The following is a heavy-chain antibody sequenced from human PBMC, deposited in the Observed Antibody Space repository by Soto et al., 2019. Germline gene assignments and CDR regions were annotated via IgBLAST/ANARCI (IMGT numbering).Heavy chain of an antibody. V-gene: IGHV1-18*01. D-gene: IGHD6-19*01. Sequence: QVQLVQSGAEVKKPGASVKVSCKASGYTFTSYGISWVRQAPGQGLEWMGWISAYNGNTNYAQKLQGRVTMTTNTSTSTAYMELRSLRSDDTAVYYCARDKERGSSGWYAAAGKANDYWGQGTLVTVSS. CDR1: GYTFTSYG. CDR3: ARDKERGSSGWYAAAGKANDY. CDR2: ISAYNGNT. J-gene: IGHJ4*02.